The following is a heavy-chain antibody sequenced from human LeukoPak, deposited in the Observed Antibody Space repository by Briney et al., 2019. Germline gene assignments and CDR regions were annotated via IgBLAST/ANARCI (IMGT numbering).Heavy chain of an antibody. CDR1: GYSFTGYY. V-gene: IGHV1-2*02. D-gene: IGHD2-15*01. Sequence: VSLKVSCKASGYSFTGYYMHWVRQAPGQGLEWMGWINPVSGATNYAQKFQGRVTMSRDTSISTAYMELSRLRSDDTAVFYCASQGLLLDYWGKGTLVT. J-gene: IGHJ4*02. CDR3: ASQGLLLDY. CDR2: INPVSGAT.